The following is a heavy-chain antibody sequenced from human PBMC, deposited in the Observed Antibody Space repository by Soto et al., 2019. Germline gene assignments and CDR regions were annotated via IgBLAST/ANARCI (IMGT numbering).Heavy chain of an antibody. V-gene: IGHV1-46*01. CDR2: INPASGST. J-gene: IGHJ4*02. Sequence: QVQLVQSGAEVKKPGASVKVSCRTSGYTFTHYYIHWVRQAPGLGVEWLGIINPASGSTNYAQKFQGRVTLTMDTSTTTVYMELSGLRAEDTAIFYCARDLAAGDHWGQGTLVTVSS. CDR3: ARDLAAGDH. CDR1: GYTFTHYY. D-gene: IGHD6-13*01.